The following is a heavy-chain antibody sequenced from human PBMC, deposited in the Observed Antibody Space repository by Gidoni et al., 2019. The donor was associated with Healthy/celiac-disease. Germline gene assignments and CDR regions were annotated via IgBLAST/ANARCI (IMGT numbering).Heavy chain of an antibody. CDR1: GGSISSSSYY. Sequence: LSLTCTVSGGSISSSSYYWGWIRQPPGKGLEWIGSIYYSGSTYYNPSLKSRVTISVNTSKNQFSLKLSSVTAADTAVYYCARSETGLYYDSSVHDAFDIWGQGTMVTVSS. CDR3: ARSETGLYYDSSVHDAFDI. D-gene: IGHD3-22*01. V-gene: IGHV4-39*01. CDR2: IYYSGST. J-gene: IGHJ3*02.